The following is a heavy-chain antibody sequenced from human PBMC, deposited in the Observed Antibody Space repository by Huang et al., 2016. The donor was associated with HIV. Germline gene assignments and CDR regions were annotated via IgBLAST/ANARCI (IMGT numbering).Heavy chain of an antibody. D-gene: IGHD6-13*01. CDR3: ARHAGSSRRYYFDY. Sequence: QVQLQESGPGLVTPSETLSLTCIVSGASINSRSYYWGWIRQPPGRGLEWLGSMYSSGSTHYHPSLKSRVTMSVDTSKNEFSLKLRSVTAADTALYYCARHAGSSRRYYFDYWGRGILVTVSS. J-gene: IGHJ4*02. CDR2: MYSSGST. V-gene: IGHV4-39*01. CDR1: GASINSRSYY.